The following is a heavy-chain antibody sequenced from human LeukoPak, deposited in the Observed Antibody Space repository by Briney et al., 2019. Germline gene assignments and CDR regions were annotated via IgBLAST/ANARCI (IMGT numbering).Heavy chain of an antibody. D-gene: IGHD3-3*01. Sequence: GGSLRLSCAASGFTFSDYYRSWIRQAPGKGLEWVSYIRSSSSYTNYADSVKGRFTISRDNAKNSLYLQMNSLRAEDTAVYYCAKDSLIHYDFWSGSPVDYWGQGTLVTVSS. V-gene: IGHV3-11*05. CDR3: AKDSLIHYDFWSGSPVDY. J-gene: IGHJ4*02. CDR2: IRSSSSYT. CDR1: GFTFSDYY.